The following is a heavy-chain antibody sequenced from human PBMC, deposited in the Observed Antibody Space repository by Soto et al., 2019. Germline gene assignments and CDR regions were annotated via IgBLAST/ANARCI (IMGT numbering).Heavy chain of an antibody. CDR1: GCTFSSYG. V-gene: IGHV3-13*01. CDR3: ARGYVGYCSSTSCNRADWFDP. D-gene: IGHD2-2*02. CDR2: IGTAGDT. Sequence: GSLRLSCAVSGCTFSSYGMHWVRQVTGKGLEWVSAIGTAGDTYYPGSVKGRFTISRDNAKNSLYLQMNSLRVEDTAVYYCARGYVGYCSSTSCNRADWFDPWGQGTQVTVSS. J-gene: IGHJ5*02.